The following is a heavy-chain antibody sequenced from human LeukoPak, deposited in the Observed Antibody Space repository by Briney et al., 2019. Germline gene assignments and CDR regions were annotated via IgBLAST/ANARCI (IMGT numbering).Heavy chain of an antibody. Sequence: PGGSLRLSCAASGFTFSNYWMSWVRQAPGKGLEWVANIKQDGSEKYFVDSVKGRFTISRDNAKNSLYLQMNSLTVKDTAVYYCARERLRGVANYFDYWGQGTLVTVSS. V-gene: IGHV3-7*05. D-gene: IGHD5-12*01. CDR1: GFTFSNYW. J-gene: IGHJ4*02. CDR2: IKQDGSEK. CDR3: ARERLRGVANYFDY.